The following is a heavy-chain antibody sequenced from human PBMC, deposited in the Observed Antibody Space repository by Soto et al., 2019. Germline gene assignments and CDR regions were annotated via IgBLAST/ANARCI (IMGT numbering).Heavy chain of an antibody. V-gene: IGHV3-23*01. CDR3: AKDGLGSCTGGTCYGSDY. CDR2: ISGSGASI. Sequence: EVQLLESGGNLVQPGGSLRLSCAASGFTFSSYVMSWVRQAPGKGLEWVSTISGSGASIYDEDSVKGRFTISRDNSKNTVYLQMNSLRAEDTAVYYCAKDGLGSCTGGTCYGSDYWGQGNLVTVSS. D-gene: IGHD2-15*01. J-gene: IGHJ4*02. CDR1: GFTFSSYV.